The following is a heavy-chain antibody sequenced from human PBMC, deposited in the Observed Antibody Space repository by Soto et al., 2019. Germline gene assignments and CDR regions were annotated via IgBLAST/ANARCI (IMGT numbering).Heavy chain of an antibody. CDR3: ARFWSGYSGYEEYYFDY. V-gene: IGHV4-59*08. CDR1: GGSISSYY. Sequence: SETLSLTCTVSGGSISSYYWSWIRQPPGKGLEWIGYIYYSGSTNYNPSPKSRVTISVDTSKNQFSLKLSSVTAADTAVYYCARFWSGYSGYEEYYFDYWGQGTLVTVSS. D-gene: IGHD5-12*01. CDR2: IYYSGST. J-gene: IGHJ4*02.